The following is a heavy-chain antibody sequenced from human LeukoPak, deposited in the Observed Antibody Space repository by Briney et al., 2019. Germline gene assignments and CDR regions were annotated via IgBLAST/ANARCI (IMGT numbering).Heavy chain of an antibody. J-gene: IGHJ4*02. CDR1: GYTFTDHY. V-gene: IGHV1-69-2*01. Sequence: ATVKISCKASGYTFTDHYMHWVQQAPGKGLEWMGRVDPEDGETIYAEKFQGRVTITADTSTDTAYMELSSLRSEDTAVYYCATAIAAAGTYYFDYWGQGTLVTVSS. CDR3: ATAIAAAGTYYFDY. CDR2: VDPEDGET. D-gene: IGHD6-13*01.